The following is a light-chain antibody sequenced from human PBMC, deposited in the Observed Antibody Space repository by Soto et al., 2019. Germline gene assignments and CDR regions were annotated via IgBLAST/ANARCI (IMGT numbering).Light chain of an antibody. Sequence: QSVLAQPASVSASPGQSITISCTGTSSDVGGYNYVSWYQQHPGKAPKLMIYDVSNRPSGVSNRFSGSKSGNTASLTIFGLQAEDESDYYCSLYTSSSNHCAFGTGTKVTDL. J-gene: IGLJ1*01. CDR2: DVS. CDR3: SLYTSSSNHCA. CDR1: SSDVGGYNY. V-gene: IGLV2-14*01.